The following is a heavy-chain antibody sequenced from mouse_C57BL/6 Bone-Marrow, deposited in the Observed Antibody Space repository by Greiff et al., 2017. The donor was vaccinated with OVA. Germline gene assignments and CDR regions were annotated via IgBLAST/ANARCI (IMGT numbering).Heavy chain of an antibody. D-gene: IGHD3-2*02. CDR2: INPNNGGT. V-gene: IGHV1-26*01. CDR3: ARSTAQAFAWFAY. Sequence: EVQLQQSGPELVKPGASVKISCKASGYTFTDYYMNWVKQSHGKSLEWIGDINPNNGGTSYNQKFKGKATLTVDKSSSTAYMELRSLTSEDSAVYYCARSTAQAFAWFAYWGQGTLVTVSA. CDR1: GYTFTDYY. J-gene: IGHJ3*01.